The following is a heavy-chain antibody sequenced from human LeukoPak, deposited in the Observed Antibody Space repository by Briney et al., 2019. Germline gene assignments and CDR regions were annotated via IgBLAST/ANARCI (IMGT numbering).Heavy chain of an antibody. CDR2: IPYDGSNK. J-gene: IGHJ4*02. D-gene: IGHD3-9*01. CDR3: ASLTYYDILTGYDY. CDR1: GFTFSSYA. Sequence: GGSLRLSCAASGFTFSSYAMHWVRQAPGKGLEWVAVIPYDGSNKYYADSVKGRFTISRDNSKNTLYLQMNSLRAEDTAVYYCASLTYYDILTGYDYWGQGTLVTVSS. V-gene: IGHV3-30*01.